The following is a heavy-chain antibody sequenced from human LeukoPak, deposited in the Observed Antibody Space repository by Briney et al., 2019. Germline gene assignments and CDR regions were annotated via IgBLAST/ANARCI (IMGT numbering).Heavy chain of an antibody. CDR1: GGAFSGYY. V-gene: IGHV4-34*01. J-gene: IGHJ5*02. Sequence: SETLSLTCGVYGGAFSGYYWTWIRQPPGKGLEWIGEINHSGSTNYNLSLKSRVIISLDTSKNQISLKLSSVTAADTAVYYCASRGQQLAADNWFDPWGQGTLVTAFS. CDR3: ASRGQQLAADNWFDP. D-gene: IGHD6-13*01. CDR2: INHSGST.